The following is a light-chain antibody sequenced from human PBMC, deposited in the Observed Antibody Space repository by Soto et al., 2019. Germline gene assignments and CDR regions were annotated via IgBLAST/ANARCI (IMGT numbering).Light chain of an antibody. Sequence: EIVMTQSPATLSVSPGERVTLSCRASQSVSSNLAWYQQKPGQAPRLLIYDASTRATAIPARFSGSGSGTEFPLTIRSLQSEDFAVYFCQQYDKWPFTFGQGTRLE. CDR1: QSVSSN. CDR3: QQYDKWPFT. V-gene: IGKV3-15*01. CDR2: DAS. J-gene: IGKJ5*01.